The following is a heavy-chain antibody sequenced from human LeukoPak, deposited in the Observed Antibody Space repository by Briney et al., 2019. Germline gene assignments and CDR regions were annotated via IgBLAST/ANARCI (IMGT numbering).Heavy chain of an antibody. CDR1: GFTFYSYG. V-gene: IGHV1-18*01. D-gene: IGHD2-21*02. J-gene: IGHJ6*03. CDR2: VCAYNGNT. CDR3: ARDCSGGDCYFYYYYYMDV. Sequence: ASVKVSCKASGFTFYSYGISWGGQGPGQGLGWMGWVCAYNGNTNYAQKLQGRVTMTTDTSTSTAYMELRSLRSDDTAVYYCARDCSGGDCYFYYYYYMDVWGKGTTVTVSS.